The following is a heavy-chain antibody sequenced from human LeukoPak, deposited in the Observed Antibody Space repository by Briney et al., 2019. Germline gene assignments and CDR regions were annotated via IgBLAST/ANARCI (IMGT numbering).Heavy chain of an antibody. CDR3: ARGIAAVAGTFYYYMDV. D-gene: IGHD6-19*01. Sequence: ASVQVSCKTSGYTFTVHFMHWVRQAPGQGLEWMGWINPNSGGTNYAQKFQGRVTMTRDTSISTAYMELRSLRSDDTAVYYCARGIAAVAGTFYYYMDVWGKGTTVTVSS. J-gene: IGHJ6*03. CDR2: INPNSGGT. V-gene: IGHV1-2*02. CDR1: GYTFTVHF.